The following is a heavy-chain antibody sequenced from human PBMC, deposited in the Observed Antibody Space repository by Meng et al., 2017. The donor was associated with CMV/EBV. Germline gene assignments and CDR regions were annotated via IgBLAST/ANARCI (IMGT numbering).Heavy chain of an antibody. V-gene: IGHV3-23*01. Sequence: LRLSCAASGFTFSSSAMSWVRQAPGKGLEWVASISGAGINTYYADFVKGRFTISRDNSQDTLYLQLNSLGADDTALYYCAKDQRIWGVGGQGTLVTVS. CDR3: AKDQRIWGV. CDR2: ISGAGINT. J-gene: IGHJ4*02. CDR1: GFTFSSSA. D-gene: IGHD3-10*01.